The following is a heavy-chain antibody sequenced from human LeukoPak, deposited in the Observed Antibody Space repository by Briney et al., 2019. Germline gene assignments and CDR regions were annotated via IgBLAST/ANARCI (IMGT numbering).Heavy chain of an antibody. Sequence: GGSLRLFCAASGFTFSSYSMNWVRQAPGKGLEWVSSISSSSSYIYYADSVKGRFTISRDNAKNSLYLQMNSLRAEDTAVYYCARVGGSYPYFDYWGQGTLVTVSS. CDR2: ISSSSSYI. D-gene: IGHD1-26*01. CDR1: GFTFSSYS. J-gene: IGHJ4*02. V-gene: IGHV3-21*01. CDR3: ARVGGSYPYFDY.